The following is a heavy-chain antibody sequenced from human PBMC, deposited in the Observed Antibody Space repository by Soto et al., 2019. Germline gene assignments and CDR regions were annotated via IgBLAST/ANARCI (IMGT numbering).Heavy chain of an antibody. J-gene: IGHJ4*02. CDR1: GGSISSGGYS. Sequence: QLQLQESGSGLVKPSQTLSLTCAVSGGSISSGGYSWSWIRQPPGKGLEWIGYIYHSGSTYYNPSPKSRVTISVDRSKNHFSRKLSSVTAADTAVYYCASSHAGAHITAAVHWGQGTLVTVSS. D-gene: IGHD6-13*01. CDR3: ASSHAGAHITAAVH. CDR2: IYHSGST. V-gene: IGHV4-30-2*01.